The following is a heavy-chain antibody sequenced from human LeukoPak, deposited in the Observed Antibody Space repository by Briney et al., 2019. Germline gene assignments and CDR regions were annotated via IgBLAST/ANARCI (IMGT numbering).Heavy chain of an antibody. CDR1: GYTFTSYG. D-gene: IGHD3-22*01. V-gene: IGHV1-18*01. J-gene: IGHJ4*02. CDR2: ISAYNGNT. Sequence: EASVKVSCKASGYTFTSYGISWVRQAPGQGLEWMGWISAYNGNTNYAQKLQGRVTMTTDTSTSTAYMELRSLRSDGTAVYYCARLNEDTYYHDSSGYYFDYWGQGTLVTVSS. CDR3: ARLNEDTYYHDSSGYYFDY.